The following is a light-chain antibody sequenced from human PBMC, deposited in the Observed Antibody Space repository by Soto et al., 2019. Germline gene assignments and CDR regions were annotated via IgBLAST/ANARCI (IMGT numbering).Light chain of an antibody. CDR1: QSISSW. J-gene: IGKJ1*01. CDR2: DAS. CDR3: QQYDSYSWT. Sequence: DIQMTQSPCTLSASVGDRVTITCRASQSISSWLAWYQQKPGKAPKLLIYDASALESGVPSRFSGSGSGTEFTLTISSLQPDDFATYHCQQYDSYSWTFGQGTKVEIK. V-gene: IGKV1-5*01.